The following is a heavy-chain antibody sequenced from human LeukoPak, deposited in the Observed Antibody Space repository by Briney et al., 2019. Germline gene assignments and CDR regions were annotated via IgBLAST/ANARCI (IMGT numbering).Heavy chain of an antibody. V-gene: IGHV3-30*02. CDR3: AKLLIAAAGPDY. CDR2: IRYDGSNK. J-gene: IGHJ4*02. D-gene: IGHD6-13*01. CDR1: GFTFSSYS. Sequence: GGSLRLSCAASGFTFSSYSMNWVRQAPGKGLEWVAFIRYDGSNKYYADSVKGRFTISRDNSKNTLYLQMNSLRAEDTAVYYCAKLLIAAAGPDYWGQGTLVTVSS.